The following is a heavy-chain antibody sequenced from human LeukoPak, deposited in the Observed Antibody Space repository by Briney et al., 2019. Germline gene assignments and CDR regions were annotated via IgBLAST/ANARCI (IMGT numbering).Heavy chain of an antibody. Sequence: SETLSLTCSVSGGSISSSSDYWGWVRQPPGKGLEWIGSIYHSETTYYNPSLKSRVIISVDTSKNQFSLKLNSVTAADTAVYYCARVSRYYDFWSGYQTAAYYYYGMDVWGQGTTVTVSS. J-gene: IGHJ6*02. CDR3: ARVSRYYDFWSGYQTAAYYYYGMDV. V-gene: IGHV4-39*01. CDR1: GGSISSSSDY. CDR2: IYHSETT. D-gene: IGHD3-3*01.